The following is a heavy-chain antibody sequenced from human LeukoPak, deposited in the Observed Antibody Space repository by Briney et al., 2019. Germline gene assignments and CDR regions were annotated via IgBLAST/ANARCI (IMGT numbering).Heavy chain of an antibody. CDR2: IKQDGSEK. CDR1: GFTFSSYW. D-gene: IGHD5-18*01. Sequence: GGSLRLSCAASGFTFSSYWMNWVRQAPGKGLEWVANIKQDGSEKFYVDSVKGRFTISRDNAKNSLYLQMNSLRAEDTAVYYCARENVGYRFGPSWFDSWGQGTLVTVSS. CDR3: ARENVGYRFGPSWFDS. V-gene: IGHV3-7*01. J-gene: IGHJ5*01.